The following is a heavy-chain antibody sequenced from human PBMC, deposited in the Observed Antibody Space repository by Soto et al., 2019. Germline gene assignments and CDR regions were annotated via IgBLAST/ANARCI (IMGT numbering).Heavy chain of an antibody. Sequence: GGSLRLSCAASGLTFSSYAMSWVRQAPGKGLEWVSAISGSGGSTYYADSVKGRFTISRDNSKNTLYLQMNSLRAEDTAVYYCANGPPVTMVRGVIPSLDDYWGQGTLVTVSS. V-gene: IGHV3-23*01. J-gene: IGHJ4*02. CDR1: GLTFSSYA. D-gene: IGHD3-10*01. CDR2: ISGSGGST. CDR3: ANGPPVTMVRGVIPSLDDY.